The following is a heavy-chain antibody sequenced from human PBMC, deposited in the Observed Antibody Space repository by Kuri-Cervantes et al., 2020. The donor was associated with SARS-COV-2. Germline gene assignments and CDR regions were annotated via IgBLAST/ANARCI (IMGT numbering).Heavy chain of an antibody. CDR2: IWYDGSNR. J-gene: IGHJ3*01. CDR1: GFTFSSYG. Sequence: GESLKISCAASGFTFSSYGMHWVRQAPGKGLEWVAVIWYDGSNRYYADSVKGRFTISRDNSKNTLYLQMNSLRAEDTAVYYCARGVGYSSGLGAFDVWGQGTMVTVSS. CDR3: ARGVGYSSGLGAFDV. D-gene: IGHD6-19*01. V-gene: IGHV3-33*01.